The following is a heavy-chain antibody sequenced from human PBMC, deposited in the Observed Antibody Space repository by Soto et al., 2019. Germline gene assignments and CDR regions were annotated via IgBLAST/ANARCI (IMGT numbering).Heavy chain of an antibody. Sequence: NPSETLSLTCTVSGGSISSGDYYWSWIRQPPGKGLEWIGYIYYSGSTYYNPSLKSRVTISVDTSKNQFSLKLSSVTAADTAVYYCARGQACGGDCYPQFDYWGQGTLVTVSS. V-gene: IGHV4-30-4*01. CDR2: IYYSGST. CDR1: GGSISSGDYY. CDR3: ARGQACGGDCYPQFDY. J-gene: IGHJ4*02. D-gene: IGHD2-21*02.